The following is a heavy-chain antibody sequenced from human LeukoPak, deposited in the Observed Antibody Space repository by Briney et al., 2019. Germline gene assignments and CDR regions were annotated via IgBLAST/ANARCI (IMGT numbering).Heavy chain of an antibody. V-gene: IGHV1-8*01. D-gene: IGHD6-19*01. Sequence: ASVKVSCKASGYTFTSYDINWVRQATGQGLEWMGWMNPNSGNTGYAQKFQGRVTMTRNTSISTAYMELSSLRSEDTAVYYCARDRVIAVAGTRFSYGMDVWGQGTTVTVSS. CDR1: GYTFTSYD. J-gene: IGHJ6*02. CDR2: MNPNSGNT. CDR3: ARDRVIAVAGTRFSYGMDV.